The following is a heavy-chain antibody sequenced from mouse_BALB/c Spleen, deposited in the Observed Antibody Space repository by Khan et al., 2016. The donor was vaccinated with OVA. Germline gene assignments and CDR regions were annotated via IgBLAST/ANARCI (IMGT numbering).Heavy chain of an antibody. CDR3: AYSLLLYAMDY. CDR1: GFNIKDTY. J-gene: IGHJ4*01. D-gene: IGHD1-2*01. V-gene: IGHV14-3*02. CDR2: IDPATGNT. Sequence: VQLQQSGAELMKPGASVKLSCTVSGFNIKDTYMHWVTQRPEQGLEWIGRIDPATGNTKYDPKFQGKATLTADTSSNTAYLQLSSLTSEDTAVYYGAYSLLLYAMDYWGQGTSVTVSS.